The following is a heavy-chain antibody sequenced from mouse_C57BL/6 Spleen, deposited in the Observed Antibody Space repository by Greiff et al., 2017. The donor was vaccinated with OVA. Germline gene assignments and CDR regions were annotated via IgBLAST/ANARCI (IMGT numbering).Heavy chain of an antibody. J-gene: IGHJ1*03. CDR1: GYAFSSSW. CDR3: ARRNYGSSRYFDV. Sequence: QVQLKESGPELVKPGASVKISCKASGYAFSSSWLNWVKQRPGKGLEWIGRIYPGDGDTNYNGKFKGKATLTADKSSSTAYMQLSSLTSEDSAVYFCARRNYGSSRYFDVWGTGTTVTVSS. CDR2: IYPGDGDT. D-gene: IGHD1-1*01. V-gene: IGHV1-82*01.